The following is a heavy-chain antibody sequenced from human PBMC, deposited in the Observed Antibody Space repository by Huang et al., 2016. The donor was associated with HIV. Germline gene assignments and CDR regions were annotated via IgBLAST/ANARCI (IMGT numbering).Heavy chain of an antibody. V-gene: IGHV1-24*01. CDR1: GYTLTELA. Sequence: QVQLVQSGAEVKKPGASVKVACKVSGYTLTELAMNWVRPAPGKGLEWMGGFDPENGETIYAQKFQGRVTMTEDTSTDTAYMELSSLRSEDTAVYYCATVYRRFRNHDSGDYYFDYWDQGTLVTVSS. D-gene: IGHD3-22*01. CDR2: FDPENGET. J-gene: IGHJ4*02. CDR3: ATVYRRFRNHDSGDYYFDY.